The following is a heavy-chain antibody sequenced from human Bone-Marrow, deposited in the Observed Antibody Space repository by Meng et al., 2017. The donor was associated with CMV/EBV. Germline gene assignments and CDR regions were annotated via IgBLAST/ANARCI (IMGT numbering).Heavy chain of an antibody. Sequence: GESLKISCAASGFTFDDYGMSWVRQAPGKGLEWVSGINWNGGSTGYADSVKGRFTISRDNAKKSLYLQMNSLRAEDTALYYCARGLVGAGGWFDPWGQGTLVNVSS. CDR1: GFTFDDYG. CDR3: ARGLVGAGGWFDP. CDR2: INWNGGST. D-gene: IGHD1-26*01. V-gene: IGHV3-20*04. J-gene: IGHJ5*02.